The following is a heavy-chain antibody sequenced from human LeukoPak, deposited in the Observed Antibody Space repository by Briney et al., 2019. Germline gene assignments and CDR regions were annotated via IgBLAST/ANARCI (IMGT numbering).Heavy chain of an antibody. Sequence: PSETLSLTCGVYGGSFSGYYWSWIRQPPGKGLEWIGEIYHSGSTNYNPSLKSRVTISVDKSKNQFSLKLSSVTAADTAVYYCARVYASQDWGQGTLVTVSS. J-gene: IGHJ4*02. V-gene: IGHV4-34*01. CDR2: IYHSGST. CDR1: GGSFSGYY. D-gene: IGHD2-8*01. CDR3: ARVYASQD.